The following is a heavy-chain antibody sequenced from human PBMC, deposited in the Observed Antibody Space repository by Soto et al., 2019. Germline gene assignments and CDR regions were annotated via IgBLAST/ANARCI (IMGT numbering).Heavy chain of an antibody. V-gene: IGHV4-34*01. CDR2: ITHSGST. J-gene: IGHJ5*02. D-gene: IGHD2-2*02. Sequence: QVQLQPWGAGLLKPSETLSLTCAVYGGSFSGYYWSWIRQPPGTGLAWIGEITHSGSTNYNPSLKSRVTISVDTSKNQFSLKLSAVTAADTAVYYCARGRDRYCSSTSCYTGWFDPWGQGTLVTVSS. CDR1: GGSFSGYY. CDR3: ARGRDRYCSSTSCYTGWFDP.